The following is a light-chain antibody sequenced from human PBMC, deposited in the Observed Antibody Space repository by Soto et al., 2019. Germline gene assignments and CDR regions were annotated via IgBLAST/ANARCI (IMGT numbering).Light chain of an antibody. CDR3: QSYDSSLSAYVV. J-gene: IGLJ2*01. CDR2: GNS. Sequence: QSVLTQPPSVSGAPGQRVTISCTGSSSNIGAGYDVHWYQQLPGTAPKLLIYGNSNRPSGVPDRFSGSKSGTSASLAITGLQAEGEAYCYCQSYDSSLSAYVVFGGGTKLTVL. V-gene: IGLV1-40*01. CDR1: SSNIGAGYD.